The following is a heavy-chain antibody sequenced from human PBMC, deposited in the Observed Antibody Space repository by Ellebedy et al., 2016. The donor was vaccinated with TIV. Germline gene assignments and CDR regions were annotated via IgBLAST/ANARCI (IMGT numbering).Heavy chain of an antibody. CDR2: INPTGGST. D-gene: IGHD4/OR15-4a*01. CDR1: GYIFTTYY. CDR3: ARGNVDYTVDY. Sequence: AASVKVSCKASGYIFTTYYTHWARQAPGQGLEWMGIINPTGGSTSYAQNFQGRVTMTRDTSTSTVYMELRSLRSVDTAVYYCARGNVDYTVDYWGQGTLVTVSS. J-gene: IGHJ4*02. V-gene: IGHV1-46*01.